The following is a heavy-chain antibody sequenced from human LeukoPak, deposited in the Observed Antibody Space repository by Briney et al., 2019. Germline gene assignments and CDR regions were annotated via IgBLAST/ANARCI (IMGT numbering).Heavy chain of an antibody. CDR3: ARESGSGSYYDY. V-gene: IGHV1-8*01. CDR2: MNPNSGNT. Sequence: ASVKVSCKASGYTFTSYDINWVRQATGQGLEWMGWMNPNSGNTGYAQKFQGRVTMARNTSISTAYMELSSLRSEDTAVYYCARESGSGSYYDYWGQGTLVTVSS. D-gene: IGHD3-10*01. J-gene: IGHJ4*02. CDR1: GYTFTSYD.